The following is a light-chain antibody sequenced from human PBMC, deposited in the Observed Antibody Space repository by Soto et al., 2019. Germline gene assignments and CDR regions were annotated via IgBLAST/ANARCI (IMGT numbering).Light chain of an antibody. CDR3: QQRSNWPPWT. J-gene: IGKJ1*01. V-gene: IGKV3-11*01. CDR1: QSVSSY. CDR2: DAS. Sequence: EIVLTQSPATLSLSPGERATLSCRASQSVSSYLAWYQQKPGQAPRLLIYDASNRATGIPARFSGSGSGTDFTLTIGSLEPEDFAVYYCQQRSNWPPWTFGQGTKVEI.